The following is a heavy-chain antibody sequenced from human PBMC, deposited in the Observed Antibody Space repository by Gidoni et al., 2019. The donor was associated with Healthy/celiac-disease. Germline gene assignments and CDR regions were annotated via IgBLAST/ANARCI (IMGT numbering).Heavy chain of an antibody. CDR2: ISYDGSNK. V-gene: IGHV3-30*04. CDR3: ARDKWDYDFWSGYYN. Sequence: QVQLVESGGGVVQPGRSLRLSCAASGFTFSSYALHWVRQAPGKGLEWLAVISYDGSNKYYADSVKGRFTISRDNSKNTLYLQMNSLRAEDTAVYYCARDKWDYDFWSGYYNWGQGTLVTVSS. CDR1: GFTFSSYA. J-gene: IGHJ4*02. D-gene: IGHD3-3*01.